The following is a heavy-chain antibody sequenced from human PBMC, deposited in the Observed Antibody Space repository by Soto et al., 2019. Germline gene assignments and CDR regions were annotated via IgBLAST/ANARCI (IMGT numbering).Heavy chain of an antibody. J-gene: IGHJ5*02. Sequence: ASVKVSCKASGYTFTSYGISWVRQAPGQGLEWMGWISAYNGNTNYAQKLQGRVTMTTDTSTSTAYMELRSLRSDDTAVYYCARGEITMVRGVIIGWFDPWGQGTLVTVSS. V-gene: IGHV1-18*01. CDR3: ARGEITMVRGVIIGWFDP. CDR2: ISAYNGNT. D-gene: IGHD3-10*01. CDR1: GYTFTSYG.